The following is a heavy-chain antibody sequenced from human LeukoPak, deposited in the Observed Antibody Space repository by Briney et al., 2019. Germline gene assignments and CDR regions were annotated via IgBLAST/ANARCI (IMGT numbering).Heavy chain of an antibody. V-gene: IGHV4-30-4*08. J-gene: IGHJ4*02. CDR1: GGSISSGDYY. CDR2: IYYSGST. CDR3: ASRIVVVPAANVYFDY. Sequence: SETLSLTCTVSGGSISSGDYYWSWIRQPPGKGLEWIGNIYYSGSTYYNPSLKSRVTISVDTSKNQFSLKLSSVTAADTAVYYCASRIVVVPAANVYFDYWGQGTLVTVSS. D-gene: IGHD2-2*01.